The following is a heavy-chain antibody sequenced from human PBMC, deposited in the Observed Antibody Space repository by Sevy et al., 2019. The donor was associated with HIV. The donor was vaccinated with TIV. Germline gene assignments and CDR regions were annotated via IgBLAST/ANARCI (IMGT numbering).Heavy chain of an antibody. CDR1: GFTFSSYG. CDR2: IRYDGSNK. J-gene: IGHJ4*02. Sequence: GGSLRLSCAVSGFTFSSYGMHWIRQAPGKGLEWVAFIRYDGSNKYYAHSVKGRFTISRDNSKNTLYLQMNSLRAEDTAVYYCAKDRSVECSSTSCHPLFDYWGQGTLVTVSS. V-gene: IGHV3-30*02. CDR3: AKDRSVECSSTSCHPLFDY. D-gene: IGHD2-2*01.